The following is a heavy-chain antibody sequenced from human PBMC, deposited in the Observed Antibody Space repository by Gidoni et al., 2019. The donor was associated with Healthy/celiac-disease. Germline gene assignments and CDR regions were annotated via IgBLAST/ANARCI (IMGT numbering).Heavy chain of an antibody. CDR1: GGTFSSYA. CDR2: IIPIFGTA. V-gene: IGHV1-69*01. J-gene: IGHJ5*02. CDR3: TRVQTFGFVLEWTPTLSWFDP. Sequence: QVQLVQSGAEVKKPGSSVKVSCKASGGTFSSYAISWVRQAPGQGLEWMGGIIPIFGTANYAQKFQGRVTITADESTSTAYMELSSLRSEDTAVYYWTRVQTFGFVLEWTPTLSWFDPWGQGTLVTVSS. D-gene: IGHD3-3*01.